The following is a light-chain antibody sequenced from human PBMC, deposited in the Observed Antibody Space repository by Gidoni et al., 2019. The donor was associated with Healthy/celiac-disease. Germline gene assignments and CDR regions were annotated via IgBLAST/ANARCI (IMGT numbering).Light chain of an antibody. CDR3: MQALQTPFT. V-gene: IGKV2-28*01. CDR2: LGS. J-gene: IGKJ3*01. CDR1: QSLLHSNGYNY. Sequence: DIVMTQSPLPLPVTPGEPASISCRCSQSLLHSNGYNYLDCYLQKPGQSPQLLIYLGSNRASGVPDRFSGSGSGTDFTLKISRVEAEDVGVYYCMQALQTPFTFGPGTKVDIK.